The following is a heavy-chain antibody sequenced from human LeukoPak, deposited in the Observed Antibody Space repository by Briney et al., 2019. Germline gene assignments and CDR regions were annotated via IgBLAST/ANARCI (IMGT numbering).Heavy chain of an antibody. CDR1: GRSITRGGYY. D-gene: IGHD1-26*01. CDR2: IYHLGST. V-gene: IGHV4-31*03. CDR3: ARVPMGASYYYMDV. J-gene: IGHJ6*03. Sequence: PSETLSLTCTVSGRSITRGGYYWSWVRQLPGKGLEWIGYIYHLGSTYYNASLKSRLTISVDTSNNQFSLNLSSVTAADTAVYYCARVPMGASYYYMDVWGKGTTVTVSS.